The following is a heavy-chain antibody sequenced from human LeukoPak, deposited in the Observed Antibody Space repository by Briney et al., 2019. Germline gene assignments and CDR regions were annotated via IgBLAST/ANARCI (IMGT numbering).Heavy chain of an antibody. D-gene: IGHD1-26*01. V-gene: IGHV4-4*02. CDR1: GGSITSTNW. CDR2: ISLTRRT. CDR3: TRESGPYCPFGY. J-gene: IGHJ4*02. Sequence: PSGTLSLTCGVSGGSITSTNWWSWVRQPPGQGLEWIGEISLTRRTNYNPSLIGRVIMSLDESRNQLSLTLTSVTAADTAMYYCTRESGPYCPFGYWGQGTLVVVPS.